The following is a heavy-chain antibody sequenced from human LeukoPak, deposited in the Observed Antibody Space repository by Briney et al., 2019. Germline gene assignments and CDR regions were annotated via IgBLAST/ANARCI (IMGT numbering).Heavy chain of an antibody. J-gene: IGHJ3*02. CDR1: GGSLSSYY. CDR3: ARQTTRFCSGGTCYSNFAFDM. V-gene: IGHV4-59*08. D-gene: IGHD2-15*01. Sequence: SETLSLTCIVSGGSLSSYYWSWIRQPPRKTLEWIGYVYNSGSTNYNPSLKSRVTISVDTSKKQVSLKLTSVTAADTAVYYCARQTTRFCSGGTCYSNFAFDMWGQGTMVTVSS. CDR2: VYNSGST.